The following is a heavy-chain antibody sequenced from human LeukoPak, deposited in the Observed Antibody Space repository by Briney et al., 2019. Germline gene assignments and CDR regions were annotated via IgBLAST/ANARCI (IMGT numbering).Heavy chain of an antibody. CDR3: ARENGDYDY. CDR2: IYTSGST. V-gene: IGHV4-61*02. D-gene: IGHD4-17*01. CDR1: GGSISSGSYY. Sequence: SETLSLTCTVSGGSISSGSYYWSWIRQPAGKGLEWIGRIYTSGSTNYNPSLKSRVTISVDTSKNQFSLKLSSVTAADTAVYYRARENGDYDYWGQGTLVTVSS. J-gene: IGHJ4*02.